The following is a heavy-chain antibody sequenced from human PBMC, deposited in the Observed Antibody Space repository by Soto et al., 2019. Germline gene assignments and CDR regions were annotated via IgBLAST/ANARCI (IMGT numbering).Heavy chain of an antibody. CDR3: ARQNAVAGHYFDY. CDR1: GGSISSSSYY. Sequence: QLQLQESGPGLVKPSETLSLTCTVSGGSISSSSYYWGWIRQPPGKGLEWIGSIYYSGSTYYNPSLKSRVTISVDTSKNQFSLKLSSVTAADTAAYYCARQNAVAGHYFDYWGQGTLVTVSS. V-gene: IGHV4-39*01. CDR2: IYYSGST. D-gene: IGHD6-19*01. J-gene: IGHJ4*02.